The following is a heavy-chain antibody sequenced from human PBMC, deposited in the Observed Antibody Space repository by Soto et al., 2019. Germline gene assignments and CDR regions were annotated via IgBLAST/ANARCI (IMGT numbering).Heavy chain of an antibody. CDR3: ARGGYSYEASYFQH. D-gene: IGHD5-18*01. Sequence: SETLSLTCAVSGGSISSGGYSWSWIRQPPGKGLEWIGYIYHSGSTYYNPSLKSRVTISVDRSKNQFSLKLSSVTAADTAVYYCARGGYSYEASYFQHWGRGTLVTVSS. CDR2: IYHSGST. J-gene: IGHJ1*01. CDR1: GGSISSGGYS. V-gene: IGHV4-30-2*01.